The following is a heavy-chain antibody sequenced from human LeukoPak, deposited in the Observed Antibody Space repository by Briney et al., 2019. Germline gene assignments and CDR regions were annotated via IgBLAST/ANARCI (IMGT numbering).Heavy chain of an antibody. D-gene: IGHD2-2*01. Sequence: GGSLRLSCAASGFTFSTYGMHWVRQAPGKGLEWVAVISFDGSNKYYADSVKGRFTISRDNSKNTLYLQMNSLRAEDTAVYYCAKSGQLFLLPDYWGQGTLVTVSS. CDR3: AKSGQLFLLPDY. CDR2: ISFDGSNK. CDR1: GFTFSTYG. J-gene: IGHJ4*02. V-gene: IGHV3-30*18.